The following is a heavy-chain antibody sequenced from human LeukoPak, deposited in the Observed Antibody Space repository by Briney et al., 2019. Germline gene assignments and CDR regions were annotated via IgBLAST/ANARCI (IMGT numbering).Heavy chain of an antibody. V-gene: IGHV3-23*01. CDR3: AKSSYYDSSGYYREYYFDY. Sequence: GGSLRLSCAASGFTFSTYAMSWVRQAPGKGLEWVSAISGSGGSTNYADSVKGRVTVSRDNSKSTLYRQMNSLRAEDTAVYYCAKSSYYDSSGYYREYYFDYWGQGTLVTVSS. CDR2: ISGSGGST. D-gene: IGHD3-22*01. J-gene: IGHJ4*02. CDR1: GFTFSTYA.